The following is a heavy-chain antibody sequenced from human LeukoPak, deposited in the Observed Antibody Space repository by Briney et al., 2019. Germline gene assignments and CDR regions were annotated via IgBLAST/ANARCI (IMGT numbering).Heavy chain of an antibody. CDR2: IKNKTNGGTT. V-gene: IGHV3-15*01. CDR3: ARGFCSSTSCYQGPFDY. D-gene: IGHD2-2*01. CDR1: GFIFSSAW. Sequence: SGGSLRLSCAASGFIFSSAWMTWVRQAPGKGLEWVGHIKNKTNGGTTDYAAPVKGRFIISRDDSKNTLYLQMNSLRTEDTAVYYCARGFCSSTSCYQGPFDYWGQGMLVTVSS. J-gene: IGHJ4*02.